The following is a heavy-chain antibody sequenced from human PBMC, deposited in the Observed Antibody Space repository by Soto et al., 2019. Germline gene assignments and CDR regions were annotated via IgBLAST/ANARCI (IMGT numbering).Heavy chain of an antibody. D-gene: IGHD3-22*01. CDR2: IVVGSGHT. CDR3: AAVPYYYDTSGTYFDY. J-gene: IGHJ4*02. Sequence: QMQLVQSGPEVKKPGTSVKVSCKASGFTFPSSAVQWVRQARGQRLEWIARIVVGSGHTNYAQKFQERLTISRCMSTNTAYMELSSLRSEDTAVYYCAAVPYYYDTSGTYFDYWGQGTLVTVSS. CDR1: GFTFPSSA. V-gene: IGHV1-58*01.